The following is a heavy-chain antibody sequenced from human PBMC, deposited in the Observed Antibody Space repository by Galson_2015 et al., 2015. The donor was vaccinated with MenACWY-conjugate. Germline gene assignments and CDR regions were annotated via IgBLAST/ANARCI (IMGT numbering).Heavy chain of an antibody. CDR2: ISSSSSYI. Sequence: SLRLSCAASGFTFSSYSMNWVRQAPGKGLEWVSSISSSSSYIYYADSVKGRFTISRDNAKNSLYLQMNSLRAEDTAVYYCATKPHEPRYYYGSGSYWSWGQGTLVTVSS. J-gene: IGHJ4*02. V-gene: IGHV3-21*01. CDR3: ATKPHEPRYYYGSGSYWS. CDR1: GFTFSSYS. D-gene: IGHD3-10*01.